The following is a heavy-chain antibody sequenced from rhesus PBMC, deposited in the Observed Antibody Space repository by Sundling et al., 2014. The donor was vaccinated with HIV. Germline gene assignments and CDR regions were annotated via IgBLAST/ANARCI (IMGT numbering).Heavy chain of an antibody. D-gene: IGHD3-34*01. CDR1: GFAFSSYG. J-gene: IGHJ6*01. Sequence: EVQLVESGGGLVQPGGSLRLSCVASGFAFSSYGMHWVRQAPGKGLEWVAVISYDGRKKYYADSVKDRFTISRDNSKNILYLQMNNLKLEDTAVYYCARDACCIGGDYYVYSLDSWGQGVVVTVSS. CDR2: ISYDGRKK. V-gene: IGHV3-54*02. CDR3: ARDACCIGGDYYVYSLDS.